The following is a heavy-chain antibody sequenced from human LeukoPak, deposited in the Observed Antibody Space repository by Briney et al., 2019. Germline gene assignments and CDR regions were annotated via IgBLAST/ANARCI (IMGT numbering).Heavy chain of an antibody. Sequence: GGSLRLSCAASGFTFSSYAMSWVRQAPGKGLEWVSAISGSGGSTYYADSVKGRFTISRDNFKNTLYLQMNSLRAEDTAVYYCATSEYARVPYYFDYWGQGTLVTVSS. J-gene: IGHJ4*02. CDR2: ISGSGGST. V-gene: IGHV3-23*01. CDR1: GFTFSSYA. CDR3: ATSEYARVPYYFDY. D-gene: IGHD2-2*01.